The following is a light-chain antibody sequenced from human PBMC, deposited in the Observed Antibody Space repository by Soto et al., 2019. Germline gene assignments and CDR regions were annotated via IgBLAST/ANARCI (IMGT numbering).Light chain of an antibody. CDR2: EVN. Sequence: QSVLTQPPSASGSPGQSVTISCTGTSSDVGGYNYVSWYQQHPGKVPKLMVYEVNKRPSGVPDRFSGSKSGNTASLTVSGLHAEDEAYYYCTSYAGGNYVFGTGTKVTVL. CDR1: SSDVGGYNY. CDR3: TSYAGGNYV. J-gene: IGLJ1*01. V-gene: IGLV2-8*01.